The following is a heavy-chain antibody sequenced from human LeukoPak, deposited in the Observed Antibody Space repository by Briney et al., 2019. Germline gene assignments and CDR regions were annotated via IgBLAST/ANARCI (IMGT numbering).Heavy chain of an antibody. V-gene: IGHV4-59*12. CDR1: GGSISSYY. CDR2: IFYSGST. Sequence: SETLSLTCTVSGGSISSYYWSWIRQPPGKGLEWIGNIFYSGSTYYSPSLKSRVTISLDTSRNQFSLKLTSVTAADTAVYYCAKSNGYGLVDIWGQGTMVTVSS. J-gene: IGHJ3*02. D-gene: IGHD3-10*01. CDR3: AKSNGYGLVDI.